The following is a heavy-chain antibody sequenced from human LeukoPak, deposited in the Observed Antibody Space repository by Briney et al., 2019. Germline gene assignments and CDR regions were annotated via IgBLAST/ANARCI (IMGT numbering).Heavy chain of an antibody. CDR2: INPNSGGT. Sequence: GASVKVSCKASGYTFTGYYMHWVRQAPGQGLEWMGWINPNSGGTNYAQKFQGRVTMTRDTSISTAYMELSRLRSDDTAVYYCARDRGGYSSSWYGINWFDPWGQGTLVTVSS. CDR1: GYTFTGYY. J-gene: IGHJ5*02. CDR3: ARDRGGYSSSWYGINWFDP. D-gene: IGHD6-13*01. V-gene: IGHV1-2*02.